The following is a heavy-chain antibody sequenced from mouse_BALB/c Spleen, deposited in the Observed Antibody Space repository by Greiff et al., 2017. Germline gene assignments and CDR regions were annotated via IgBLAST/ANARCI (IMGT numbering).Heavy chain of an antibody. CDR2: IWSGGST. J-gene: IGHJ2*01. D-gene: IGHD2-3*01. Sequence: QVQLQQSGPGLVQPSQCLSITCTVSGFSLTSYGVHWVRQSPGKGLEWLGVIWSGGSTDYNAAFISRLSISKDNAKSQVFFKMNSLQANDTAIYCCARNDDGYYLDYWGQGTTLTVSS. V-gene: IGHV2-2*02. CDR3: ARNDDGYYLDY. CDR1: GFSLTSYG.